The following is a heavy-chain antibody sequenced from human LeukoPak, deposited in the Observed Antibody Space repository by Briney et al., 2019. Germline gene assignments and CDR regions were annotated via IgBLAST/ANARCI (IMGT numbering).Heavy chain of an antibody. CDR1: GGSISSYY. CDR3: ARDWGYSSSRAPEDYYYYYMDV. J-gene: IGHJ6*03. D-gene: IGHD6-13*01. V-gene: IGHV4-4*07. CDR2: IYASGST. Sequence: SETLSLTCTVSGGSISSYYWSWIRQPAGKGLEWIGRIYASGSTNYNPSLKSRVTMSVDTSKNQFSLKLSSVTAADTAVYYCARDWGYSSSRAPEDYYYYYMDVWGKGTTVTISS.